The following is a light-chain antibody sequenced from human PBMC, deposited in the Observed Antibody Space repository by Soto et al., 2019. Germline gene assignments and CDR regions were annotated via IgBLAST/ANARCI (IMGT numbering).Light chain of an antibody. CDR1: SSDIGGYNY. CDR3: SSYTSSKTRV. V-gene: IGLV2-14*03. CDR2: DVS. J-gene: IGLJ2*01. Sequence: QSALTQPASVSGSPVQSITISCTGTSSDIGGYNYVSWYQQHPGKAPKLIIYDVSNRPSGVSNRFSGSKSGNTASLAISGLQAEDEADYYCSSYTSSKTRVFGGGTKLTVL.